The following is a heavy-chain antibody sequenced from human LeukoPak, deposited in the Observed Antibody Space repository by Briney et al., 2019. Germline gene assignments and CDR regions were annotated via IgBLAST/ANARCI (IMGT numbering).Heavy chain of an antibody. J-gene: IGHJ4*02. V-gene: IGHV4-4*07. Sequence: PSETLSLTCNVSGYSISSGYYWSWVRQPAGKGLEWIGRIYASGNTNYNPSLKGRVTMTVDTSKNQFSLNLSSVTAADTAVYYCARGRGSSWYYFDSWGQGTLVTVSS. CDR1: GYSISSGYY. CDR3: ARGRGSSWYYFDS. CDR2: IYASGNT. D-gene: IGHD6-13*01.